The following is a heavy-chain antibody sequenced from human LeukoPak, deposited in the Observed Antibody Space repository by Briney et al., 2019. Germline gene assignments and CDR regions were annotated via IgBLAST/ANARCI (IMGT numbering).Heavy chain of an antibody. CDR1: GGSISSSSYY. J-gene: IGHJ4*02. CDR3: ARRHDYGSGSTFDY. V-gene: IGHV4-39*01. Sequence: SETLSLTCTVSGGSISSSSYYWGWIRQPPGKGLEWIGSIYYSGSTYYSPSLKSRFTISVDTSKNQFSLKLSSVTAADTAVYFCARRHDYGSGSTFDYWGQGTLVTVSS. CDR2: IYYSGST. D-gene: IGHD3-10*01.